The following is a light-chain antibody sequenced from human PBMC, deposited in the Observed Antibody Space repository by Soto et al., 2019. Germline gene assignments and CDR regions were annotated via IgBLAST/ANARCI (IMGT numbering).Light chain of an antibody. Sequence: DIQMTQSPYTLSASVGDRVTITCRASQSITSGLAWYQQKPGKAPKLLIYKAASLESEVPSRFSGSGSGTEFTLTLSRRQPDDLATNYCQQNNSPYTFGQGTNLEIK. CDR3: QQNNSPYT. J-gene: IGKJ2*01. V-gene: IGKV1-5*03. CDR1: QSITSG. CDR2: KAA.